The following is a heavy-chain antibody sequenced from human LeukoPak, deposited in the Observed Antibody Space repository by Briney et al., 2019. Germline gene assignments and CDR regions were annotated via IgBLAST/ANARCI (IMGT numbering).Heavy chain of an antibody. J-gene: IGHJ5*02. CDR3: AGVGVVVAATGNLWFDP. Sequence: GGSLRLSCAASGFTFSSYEMNWVRQAPGKGLEWVSYISSSGTTIYYADSVKGRFTISRDNAKNSLYLQMNSLRAEDTAVYYCAGVGVVVAATGNLWFDPWGQGTLVTVSS. D-gene: IGHD2-15*01. CDR2: ISSSGTTI. V-gene: IGHV3-48*03. CDR1: GFTFSSYE.